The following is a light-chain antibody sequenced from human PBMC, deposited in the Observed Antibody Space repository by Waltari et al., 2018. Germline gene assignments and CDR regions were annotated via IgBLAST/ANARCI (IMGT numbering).Light chain of an antibody. CDR1: SPNTGAGYD. V-gene: IGLV1-40*01. J-gene: IGLJ2*01. CDR2: GNN. CDR3: QSYDSSLSGVI. Sequence: QSVLTQPPAVSGAPGQRITISCTGTSPNTGAGYDVHWYLQLPGTAPKLLILGNNNRPSGVPDRFSASKSDTSASLAITGLQAEDEADYYCQSYDSSLSGVIFGGGTKLTVL.